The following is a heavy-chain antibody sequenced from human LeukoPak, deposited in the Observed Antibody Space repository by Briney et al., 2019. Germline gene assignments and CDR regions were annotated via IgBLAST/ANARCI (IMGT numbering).Heavy chain of an antibody. CDR3: ARQYRFNYFDY. Sequence: ASVKVSCKASGYTFTTYGITWVRQAPGQGLEWMGWISGYNGKTNYAQKFQGRVTMTTDTSTNTAYMGLRSLRSDDTAVYYCARQYRFNYFDYWGQGSLVTVSS. V-gene: IGHV1-18*01. D-gene: IGHD5-18*01. J-gene: IGHJ4*02. CDR1: GYTFTTYG. CDR2: ISGYNGKT.